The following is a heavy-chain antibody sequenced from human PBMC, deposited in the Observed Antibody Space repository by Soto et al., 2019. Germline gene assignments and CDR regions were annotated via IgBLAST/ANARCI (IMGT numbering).Heavy chain of an antibody. Sequence: GGTLRRSCSASGFIFSSYEMNWVRQAPGKGLEWVSYISSSGSTTYYADSVKGRFTISRDNAKNSLYLQMNSLRAEDTAVYYCASVPYGDPFDYWGQGTLVTVSS. CDR1: GFIFSSYE. CDR3: ASVPYGDPFDY. CDR2: ISSSGSTT. D-gene: IGHD4-17*01. V-gene: IGHV3-48*03. J-gene: IGHJ4*02.